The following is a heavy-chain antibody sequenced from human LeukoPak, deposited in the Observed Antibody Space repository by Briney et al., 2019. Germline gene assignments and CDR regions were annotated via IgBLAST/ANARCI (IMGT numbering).Heavy chain of an antibody. CDR2: IYYSGTT. D-gene: IGHD6-13*01. CDR3: ARGVYIAAAQYGY. V-gene: IGHV4-59*01. CDR1: GGSISSYY. Sequence: PSETLSLTCTVSGGSISSYYWNWIRQPPGKGLEWIGYIYYSGTTNYNPSLKSRVTISIDTSKNQFSLKLSSVTAADTAVYYCARGVYIAAAQYGYWGQGTLVTVSS. J-gene: IGHJ4*02.